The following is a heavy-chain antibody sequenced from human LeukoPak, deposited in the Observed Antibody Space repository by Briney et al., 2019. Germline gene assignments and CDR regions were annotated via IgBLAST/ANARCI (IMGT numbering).Heavy chain of an antibody. V-gene: IGHV5-51*01. CDR1: GYSFSKYW. CDR3: GRYGLSGNGYTSYFYYGMDF. J-gene: IGHJ6*02. CDR2: IYCDESLI. Sequence: PGESLKISCTASGYSFSKYWIGCVRQTPGKGLEWMGFIYCDESLIRYSPSFEGQVTISADNSINTAYLQWNSLKASDTAMYYCGRYGLSGNGYTSYFYYGMDFWGQGTAVTVSS. D-gene: IGHD5-24*01.